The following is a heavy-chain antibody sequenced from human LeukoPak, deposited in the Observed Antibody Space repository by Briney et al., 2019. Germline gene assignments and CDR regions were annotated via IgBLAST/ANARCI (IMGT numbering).Heavy chain of an antibody. V-gene: IGHV3-21*01. J-gene: IGHJ4*02. CDR3: ARDSSGWYPVVY. CDR1: GFTFSSYS. CDR2: ISSSSSYI. D-gene: IGHD6-19*01. Sequence: GGSLRLSCAASGFTFSSYSMNWVRQAPGKGLEWVSSISSSSSYIYYADSVKGRFTISRDNAKNSLYLQMNSLRAEDTAVYYCARDSSGWYPVVYWGQGTLVTVSS.